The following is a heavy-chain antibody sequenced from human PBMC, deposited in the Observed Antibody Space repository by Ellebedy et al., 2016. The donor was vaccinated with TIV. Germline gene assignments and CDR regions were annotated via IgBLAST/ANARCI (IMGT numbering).Heavy chain of an antibody. Sequence: ASVKVSCXASGGTFSSYAISWVRQAPGQGLEWMGWINPNSGGTNYAQKFQGRVTMTRDTSISTAYMELSRLRSDDTAVYYCAREVVAVPASKRNWFDPWGQGTLVTVSS. CDR1: GGTFSSYA. V-gene: IGHV1-2*02. J-gene: IGHJ5*02. D-gene: IGHD2-2*01. CDR2: INPNSGGT. CDR3: AREVVAVPASKRNWFDP.